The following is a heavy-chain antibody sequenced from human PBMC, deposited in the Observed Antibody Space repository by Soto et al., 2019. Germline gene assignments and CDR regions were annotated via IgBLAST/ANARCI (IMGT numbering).Heavy chain of an antibody. CDR1: RFTFRNYA. Sequence: SGGSLRLSCIASRFTFRNYAMAWVRQAPGEDLEWVSAIGTSGTPTLYADSVKSRFSIPRDDSRNTVSLQMNSLGVEDTATYYCTRILWSSRRDALDIWGQGTTVTVSS. D-gene: IGHD2-21*01. CDR2: IGTSGTPT. CDR3: TRILWSSRRDALDI. J-gene: IGHJ6*02. V-gene: IGHV3-23*01.